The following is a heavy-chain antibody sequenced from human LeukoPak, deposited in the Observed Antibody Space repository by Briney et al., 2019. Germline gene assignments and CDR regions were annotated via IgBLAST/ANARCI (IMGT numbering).Heavy chain of an antibody. CDR2: IQHDGRLT. D-gene: IGHD3-10*01. Sequence: PGRSLRLSCPASGFTFSSYAMHWVRQARGKGVEGVAFIQHDGRLTYYADSVKGRFTISRDNSKSILYLQMDNLSTEDTSMYSCTKEHRGYYFPGSGSPRYFDLWGRGPLVIVSS. CDR3: TKEHRGYYFPGSGSPRYFDL. CDR1: GFTFSSYA. J-gene: IGHJ2*01. V-gene: IGHV3-30*04.